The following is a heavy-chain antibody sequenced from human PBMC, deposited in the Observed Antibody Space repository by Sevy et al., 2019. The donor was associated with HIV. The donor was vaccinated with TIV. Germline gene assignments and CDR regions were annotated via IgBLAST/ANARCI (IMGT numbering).Heavy chain of an antibody. V-gene: IGHV1-69*13. J-gene: IGHJ6*02. CDR2: IIPVFGSA. CDR3: ARSNPDGYNYSYYYGMDV. Sequence: ASVKVSCKASGDTFGNYAIAWVRQAPGQGLEWMGGIIPVFGSANYAQTFQDRVTITADVSTSTAYMELRSLTSEDTAVYYCARSNPDGYNYSYYYGMDVWGQGTTVTVSS. D-gene: IGHD5-12*01. CDR1: GDTFGNYA.